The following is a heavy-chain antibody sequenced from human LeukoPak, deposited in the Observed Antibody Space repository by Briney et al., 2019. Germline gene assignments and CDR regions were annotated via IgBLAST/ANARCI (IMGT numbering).Heavy chain of an antibody. CDR3: ARDHSGYDDSFDY. V-gene: IGHV1-2*06. D-gene: IGHD5-12*01. CDR2: INPNSGGT. Sequence: GASVKVSCKASGYTFTVYYMHWVRQAPGQGLEWMGRINPNSGGTNYAQKFQGRVTMTRDTSISTAYMELSRLRSDDTAVYYCARDHSGYDDSFDYWGQGTLVTVSS. J-gene: IGHJ4*02. CDR1: GYTFTVYY.